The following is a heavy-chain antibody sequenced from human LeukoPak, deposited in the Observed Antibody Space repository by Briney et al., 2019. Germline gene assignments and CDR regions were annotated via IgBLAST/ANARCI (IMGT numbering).Heavy chain of an antibody. CDR3: ARELAGHYYGSGSSFDY. Sequence: KPGGSLRLSCAASGFIFSDYYMTWIRQAPGRGLEWISYITTNGASTYYATSVKGRFTISRDNAKNSLFLQMNSLRAEDTAVYYCARELAGHYYGSGSSFDYWGQGTLVTVSS. J-gene: IGHJ4*02. CDR1: GFIFSDYY. D-gene: IGHD3-10*01. CDR2: ITTNGAST. V-gene: IGHV3-11*04.